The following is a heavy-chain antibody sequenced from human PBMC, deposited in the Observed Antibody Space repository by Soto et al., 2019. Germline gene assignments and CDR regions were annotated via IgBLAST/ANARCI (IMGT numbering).Heavy chain of an antibody. CDR1: GFTFSSYG. J-gene: IGHJ6*03. D-gene: IGHD2-2*01. Sequence: QVQLVESGGGVVQPGRSLRLSCAASGFTFSSYGMHWVRQAPGKGLEWVAVIWYDGSNKYYADSVKGRFTISRDNTKNTRYLQRNSLRDEDTAVYYCARDRPARAYYYYYYRDVWGKGTTVTVSS. V-gene: IGHV3-33*01. CDR3: ARDRPARAYYYYYYRDV. CDR2: IWYDGSNK.